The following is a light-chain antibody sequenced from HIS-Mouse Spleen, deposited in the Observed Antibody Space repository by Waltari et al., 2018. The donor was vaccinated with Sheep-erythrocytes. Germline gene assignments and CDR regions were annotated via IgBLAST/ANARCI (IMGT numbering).Light chain of an antibody. Sequence: QSALTQPASVSGSPGQSITISCTRTRSDVGGSNYVSWYQQHPGKAPKLLIYEVSNRPSGVSNRFSGSKSGNTASLTISGLQAEDEADYYCSSYTSSSTWVFGGGTKLTVL. CDR1: RSDVGGSNY. J-gene: IGLJ3*02. CDR2: EVS. V-gene: IGLV2-14*01. CDR3: SSYTSSSTWV.